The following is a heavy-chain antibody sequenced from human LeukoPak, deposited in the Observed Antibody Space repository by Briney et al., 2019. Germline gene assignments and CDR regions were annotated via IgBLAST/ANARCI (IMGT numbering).Heavy chain of an antibody. D-gene: IGHD3-10*01. J-gene: IGHJ4*02. V-gene: IGHV3-21*01. CDR1: GFTFSSYS. CDR2: ISSSSSYI. Sequence: GGSLRLSCAASGFTFSSYSMNWVRQAPGKGLEWVSSISSSSSYIYYADSVKGRFTISRDNAKNSLYLQMDSLRAEDTAVYYCARDGGDYGSGSYYAYWGQGTLVTVSS. CDR3: ARDGGDYGSGSYYAY.